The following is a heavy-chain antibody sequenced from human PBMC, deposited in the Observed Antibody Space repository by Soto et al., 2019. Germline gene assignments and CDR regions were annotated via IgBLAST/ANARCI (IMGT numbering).Heavy chain of an antibody. Sequence: SETLSLNCAVYGGSFSGYYWSWIRQPPGKGLEWIGEINHSGSTNYNPSLKSRVTISVDTSKNQFSLKLSSVTAADTAVYYCARGAVAGTPCSYNWFDPWGQGTLVTVSS. CDR3: ARGAVAGTPCSYNWFDP. CDR2: INHSGST. D-gene: IGHD6-19*01. CDR1: GGSFSGYY. V-gene: IGHV4-34*01. J-gene: IGHJ5*02.